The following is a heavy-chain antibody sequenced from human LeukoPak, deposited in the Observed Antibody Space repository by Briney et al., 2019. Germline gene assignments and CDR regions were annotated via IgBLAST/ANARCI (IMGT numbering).Heavy chain of an antibody. CDR1: GFTFSNYG. CDR2: IWYDGSHE. D-gene: IGHD1-1*01. V-gene: IGHV3-33*01. Sequence: GRSLRLSCAASGFTFSNYGMHWVRQAPGKGLEWVAVIWYDGSHEYYADSVKGRFTISRDNSKNTVYLQMNSLRAEDMAVYYCARGLGGTGPDAFDIWGQGTVVTVSA. J-gene: IGHJ3*02. CDR3: ARGLGGTGPDAFDI.